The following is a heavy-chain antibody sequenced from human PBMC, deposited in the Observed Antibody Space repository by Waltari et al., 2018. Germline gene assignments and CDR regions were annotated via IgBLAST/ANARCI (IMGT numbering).Heavy chain of an antibody. CDR1: GGTFSSYT. V-gene: IGHV1-69*02. Sequence: QVQLVQSGAEVKKPGSSVKVSCKASGGTFSSYTISWVRQAPGQGLEWMGRIIPILGIANYAHKFPGRVTITADKSTSTAYMELSSLRSEDTAVYYCARPGPPYSYGMDVWGQGTTVTVSS. CDR3: ARPGPPYSYGMDV. CDR2: IIPILGIA. J-gene: IGHJ6*02.